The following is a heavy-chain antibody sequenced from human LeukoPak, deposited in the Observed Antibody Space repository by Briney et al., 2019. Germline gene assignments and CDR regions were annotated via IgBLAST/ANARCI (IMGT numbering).Heavy chain of an antibody. V-gene: IGHV1-8*03. Sequence: ASVKVSCKASGYTFTSYDINWVRQATGQGLEWMGWMNPNSGNTDCAQKFQGRVTLTRNTSISTAYMELSSLRSEDTAVYYCARSLIAVAGGEWGQGTLVTVSS. CDR3: ARSLIAVAGGE. CDR1: GYTFTSYD. D-gene: IGHD6-19*01. CDR2: MNPNSGNT. J-gene: IGHJ4*02.